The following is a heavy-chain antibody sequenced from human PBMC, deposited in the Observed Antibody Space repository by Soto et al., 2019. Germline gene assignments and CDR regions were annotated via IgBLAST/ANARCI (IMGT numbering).Heavy chain of an antibody. CDR1: GGSISSGGYY. V-gene: IGHV4-31*03. J-gene: IGHJ4*02. CDR3: ARAHYYHDNSGYLDY. D-gene: IGHD3-22*01. CDR2: IYYSGST. Sequence: QVQLQESGPRLVKASQTLSLTCTVSGGSISSGGYYWSWIRQHPGKGLEWIGYIYYSGSTYYNPSLKSRVTISVDTSKNQFSLKLSSVPAADTAVYYCARAHYYHDNSGYLDYWGQGTLVTVSS.